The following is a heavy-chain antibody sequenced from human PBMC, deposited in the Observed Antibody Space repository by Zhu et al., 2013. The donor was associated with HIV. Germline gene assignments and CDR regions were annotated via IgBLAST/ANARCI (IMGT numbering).Heavy chain of an antibody. CDR3: ARDHNWGPDH. D-gene: IGHD1-1*01. V-gene: IGHV1-2*02. CDR2: ISTYNGDT. Sequence: VQLVQSGAEVKKPGSSVRVSCQASTDIVNKFVIAWVRQAPGQGPEWMGWISTYNGDTNYAQKFQHRVTMTRDTSINTIYLDLSSLTPDDTAVYFCARDHNWGPDHWGQGALVTVSS. J-gene: IGHJ4*02. CDR1: TDIVNKFV.